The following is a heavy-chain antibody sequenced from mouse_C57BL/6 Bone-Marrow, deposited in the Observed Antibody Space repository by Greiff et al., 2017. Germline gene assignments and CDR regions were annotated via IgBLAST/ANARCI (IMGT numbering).Heavy chain of an antibody. V-gene: IGHV1-55*01. CDR3: ARRRINWHYFDY. D-gene: IGHD4-1*01. Sequence: QVQLQQPGAELVKPGASVKMSCKASGYTFTSYWITWVKQRPGQGLEWIGDIYPGSGSTNYNEKFKSKATLTVDTSSSPAYMQLSSLTSEDSAVYYGARRRINWHYFDYWGQGTTLTVSS. CDR1: GYTFTSYW. CDR2: IYPGSGST. J-gene: IGHJ2*01.